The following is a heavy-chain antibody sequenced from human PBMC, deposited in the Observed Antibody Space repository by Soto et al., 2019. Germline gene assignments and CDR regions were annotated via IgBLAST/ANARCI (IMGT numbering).Heavy chain of an antibody. CDR3: ARVDSSSFDYGMDV. V-gene: IGHV3-33*01. CDR1: GFTFSSYG. CDR2: IWYDGSNK. Sequence: GGSLRLSCAASGFTFSSYGMHWFRQAPGKGLEWVAVIWYDGSNKYYADSVKGRFTISRDNSKDTLYLQMNSLRAEDTAVYYCARVDSSSFDYGMDVWGQGTTVTVSS. D-gene: IGHD6-6*01. J-gene: IGHJ6*02.